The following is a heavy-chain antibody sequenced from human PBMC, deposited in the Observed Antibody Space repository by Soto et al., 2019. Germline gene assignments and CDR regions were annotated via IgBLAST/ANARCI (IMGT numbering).Heavy chain of an antibody. CDR1: GFTFSSHA. J-gene: IGHJ4*02. Sequence: GVLRLSCAVSGFTFSSHAMSWVRQAPGKGLECVSSITGSGASSYYADSVKGRFTISRDKSKNTLYLQMNSLRAEDTAVYYCAKDLQFSGWLSAQTFDYWGQGTQVTVSS. V-gene: IGHV3-23*01. CDR2: ITGSGASS. CDR3: AKDLQFSGWLSAQTFDY. D-gene: IGHD6-19*01.